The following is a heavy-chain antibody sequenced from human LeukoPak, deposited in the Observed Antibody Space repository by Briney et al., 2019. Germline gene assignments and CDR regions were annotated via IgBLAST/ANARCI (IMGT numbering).Heavy chain of an antibody. Sequence: GGSLRLSCAASGFNYSSYTMNWVRQAPGMGLEWLSYISASRDITYYADSVKGRFTISRDNAKNSLYLQMNSLRAEDTAVYYCAKDGTALDVWGKGTTVTVSS. CDR3: AKDGTALDV. CDR2: ISASRDIT. V-gene: IGHV3-48*01. D-gene: IGHD6-13*01. CDR1: GFNYSSYT. J-gene: IGHJ6*04.